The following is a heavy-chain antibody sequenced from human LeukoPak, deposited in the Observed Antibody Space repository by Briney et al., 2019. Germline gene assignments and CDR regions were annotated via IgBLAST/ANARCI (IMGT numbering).Heavy chain of an antibody. J-gene: IGHJ4*02. CDR3: ARGEDSIRPFDY. D-gene: IGHD1-26*01. CDR2: VYYTGST. CDR1: GGSITSRY. V-gene: IGHV4-59*11. Sequence: PSDTLSLTCTVSGGSITSRYWSWIRQPPGKGLEWIGHVYYTGSTNYNPSLKSRVTLSVDTSKSQFSLKLSSVTAADTAVYYCARGEDSIRPFDYWGQGTLVTVSS.